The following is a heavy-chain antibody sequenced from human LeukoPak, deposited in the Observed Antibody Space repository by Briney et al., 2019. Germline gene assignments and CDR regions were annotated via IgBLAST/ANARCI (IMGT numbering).Heavy chain of an antibody. V-gene: IGHV1-69*13. Sequence: SVKVSCTASGGTFSSYAISWVRQAPGQGLEWMGGIIPIFGTANYAQKFQGRVTITADESTSTAYMELSSLRSEDTAVYCCARDRKDSSGAAAGTYYYYGMDVWGQGTTVTVSS. CDR1: GGTFSSYA. D-gene: IGHD6-13*01. CDR2: IIPIFGTA. J-gene: IGHJ6*02. CDR3: ARDRKDSSGAAAGTYYYYGMDV.